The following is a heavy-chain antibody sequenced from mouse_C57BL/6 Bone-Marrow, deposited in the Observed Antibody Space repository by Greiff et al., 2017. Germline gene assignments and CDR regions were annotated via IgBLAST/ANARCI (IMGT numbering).Heavy chain of an antibody. V-gene: IGHV1-15*01. CDR2: IDPETGGT. Sequence: QVQLQQSGAELVRPGASVTLSCKASGYTFTDYEMHWVKQTPVHGLEWIGAIDPETGGTAYNQKFKGKAILTADKSSSTAYMELRNLTSEDSAVYYCTGDTVVPYYFDYWGQGTTLTVSS. J-gene: IGHJ2*01. CDR3: TGDTVVPYYFDY. D-gene: IGHD1-1*01. CDR1: GYTFTDYE.